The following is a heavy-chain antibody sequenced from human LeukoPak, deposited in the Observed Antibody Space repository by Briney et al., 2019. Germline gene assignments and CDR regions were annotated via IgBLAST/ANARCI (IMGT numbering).Heavy chain of an antibody. J-gene: IGHJ4*02. Sequence: GGSLRLSCEASGFTFSDYWMTWVRQAPGQGLEWVAKINQDGREQHFVDSVKGRFTISRDNAKNSLYLQMDSLRGEDTAVYYCAGGALDYWGQGTLVTVSS. CDR1: GFTFSDYW. CDR2: INQDGREQ. CDR3: AGGALDY. V-gene: IGHV3-7*04.